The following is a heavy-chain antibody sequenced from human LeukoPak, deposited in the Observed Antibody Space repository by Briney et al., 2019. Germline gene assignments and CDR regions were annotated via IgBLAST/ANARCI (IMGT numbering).Heavy chain of an antibody. CDR2: IRYDGSNK. CDR1: GFTFSSYG. D-gene: IGHD3-22*01. V-gene: IGHV3-30*02. J-gene: IGHJ5*02. Sequence: PGGSLRLSCAASGFTFSSYGMHWVRQAPGKGLEWVAYIRYDGSNKYYADSVKGRFTISRDISKNTLYVQMNSLRAEDTAVYYCASPDYYDSNIWFDPWGQGTLVTVSS. CDR3: ASPDYYDSNIWFDP.